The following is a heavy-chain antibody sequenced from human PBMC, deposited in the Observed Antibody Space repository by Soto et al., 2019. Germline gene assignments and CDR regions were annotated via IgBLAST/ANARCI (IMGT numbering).Heavy chain of an antibody. D-gene: IGHD3-9*01. V-gene: IGHV4-59*01. J-gene: IGHJ4*02. CDR2: IYYSGST. Sequence: PSETLSLTCTVSGGSISSYYWSWIRQPPGKGLEWIGYIYYSGSTNYNPSLKSRVTISVDTSKNQFSLKLSSVTAADTAVYYCARTDLTIPFDYWGQGTLVTVSS. CDR1: GGSISSYY. CDR3: ARTDLTIPFDY.